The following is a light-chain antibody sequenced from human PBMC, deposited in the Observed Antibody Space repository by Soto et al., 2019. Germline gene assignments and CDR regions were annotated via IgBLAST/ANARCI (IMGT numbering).Light chain of an antibody. CDR1: SSDVGGYNY. CDR2: DFN. CDR3: CSYAGGPFV. Sequence: QSALTQPRSVSGSPGQSVTISCTGTSSDVGGYNYDSWYQQHPARVPKLIIYDFNKRPSGVPDRFSGSKSGNTASLTISGLQAEDEADYYCCSYAGGPFVFGTGTKLTVL. J-gene: IGLJ1*01. V-gene: IGLV2-11*01.